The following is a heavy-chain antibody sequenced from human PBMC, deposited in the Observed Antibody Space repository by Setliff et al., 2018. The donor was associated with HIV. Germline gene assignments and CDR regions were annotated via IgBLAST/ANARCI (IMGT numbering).Heavy chain of an antibody. J-gene: IGHJ4*02. CDR3: ARDVAVAATEF. V-gene: IGHV3-7*03. Sequence: HPGGSLRLSCAASGFTFSNYWMSWVRQAPGKGLEWVAHINQDGSEKNHVDSAKGRFTISRDNARNLVYLQMNSLKGDDTAVYYCARDVAVAATEFWGQGIQVTVSS. CDR2: INQDGSEK. CDR1: GFTFSNYW. D-gene: IGHD6-19*01.